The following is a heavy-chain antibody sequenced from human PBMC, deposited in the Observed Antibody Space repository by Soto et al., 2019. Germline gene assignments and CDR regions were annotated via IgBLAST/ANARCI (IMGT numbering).Heavy chain of an antibody. V-gene: IGHV3-7*03. D-gene: IGHD6-19*01. CDR2: IKQDGSEK. CDR3: AKWNEKYSSGPSLFDY. Sequence: PGGSLRLSCAASGFTFSSYWMSWVRQAPGKGLEWVANIKQDGSEKYYVDSVKGRFTISRDNSKNTLYLQMNSLRAEDTAVYYCAKWNEKYSSGPSLFDYWGQGTLVTVSS. CDR1: GFTFSSYW. J-gene: IGHJ4*02.